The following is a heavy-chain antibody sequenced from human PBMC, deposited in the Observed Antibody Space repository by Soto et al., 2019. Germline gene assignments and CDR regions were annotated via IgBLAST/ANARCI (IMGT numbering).Heavy chain of an antibody. V-gene: IGHV4-39*02. CDR2: IYYSGIT. Sequence: PSETLSLTCTVSGDSISSTTYYWGWIRQPPGKGLEWIGSIYYSGITYYNPSLKSRVTISVDTSKNHFYLKVRSVTAADAAMYYCARRSNWNDGWFDPWGQGTLVTVSS. CDR3: ARRSNWNDGWFDP. D-gene: IGHD1-20*01. CDR1: GDSISSTTYY. J-gene: IGHJ5*02.